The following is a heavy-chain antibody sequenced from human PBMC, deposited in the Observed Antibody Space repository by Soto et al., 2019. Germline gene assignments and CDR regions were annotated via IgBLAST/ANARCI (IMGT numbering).Heavy chain of an antibody. CDR3: ARDVYYYDISGYSREASDI. CDR2: MNSDGSSR. Sequence: GGSLRLSCAASGFTFSSHWMHWVRQAPGKGLVWVSRMNSDGSSRSYADSVKGRFTISRDNAKNTLYLQMNSLRAEDTAVYYCARDVYYYDISGYSREASDIWGQATMVTVSS. CDR1: GFTFSSHW. V-gene: IGHV3-74*01. D-gene: IGHD3-22*01. J-gene: IGHJ3*02.